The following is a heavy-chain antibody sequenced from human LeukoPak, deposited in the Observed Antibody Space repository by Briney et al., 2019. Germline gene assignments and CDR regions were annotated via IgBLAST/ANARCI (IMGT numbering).Heavy chain of an antibody. CDR2: IYYSGST. J-gene: IGHJ4*02. Sequence: SETLSLTCIVSGASISSSNYYWAWIRQPPGKGLEWIGSIYYSGSTYYNPSLKSRVTISVDTSKNQFSLKLSSVTAADTAVYYCAGISVTANFDYWGQGTLVTVSS. CDR3: AGISVTANFDY. D-gene: IGHD2-21*02. V-gene: IGHV4-39*01. CDR1: GASISSSNYY.